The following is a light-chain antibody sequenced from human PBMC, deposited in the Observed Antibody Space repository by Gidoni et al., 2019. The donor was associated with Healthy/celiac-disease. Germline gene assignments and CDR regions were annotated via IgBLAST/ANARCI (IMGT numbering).Light chain of an antibody. CDR1: QSVSSSY. J-gene: IGKJ1*01. V-gene: IGKV3-20*01. Sequence: IVLTQSPGTLSLSPWERATLTCRASQSVSSSYLAWYQQKPGQAPRLLIYAASSRATGIPDFTLTISRLEPEDFVVYYCQQYGISPRTFGQGTKVEIK. CDR2: AAS. CDR3: QQYGISPRT.